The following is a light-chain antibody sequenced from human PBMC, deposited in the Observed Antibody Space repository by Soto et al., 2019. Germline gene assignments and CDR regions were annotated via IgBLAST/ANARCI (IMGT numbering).Light chain of an antibody. CDR3: QQYDPISWT. CDR2: DAS. CDR1: QSLNRW. Sequence: DIAMSQSPSSLSASVGDIVTLTCRASQSLNRWLAWYQQKPGKAPKLLIYDASSLQSRVPSRSSGSVSGTEFALTSCSLEPDDFASYDCQQYDPISWTFGPGPQVEIK. V-gene: IGKV1-5*01. J-gene: IGKJ1*01.